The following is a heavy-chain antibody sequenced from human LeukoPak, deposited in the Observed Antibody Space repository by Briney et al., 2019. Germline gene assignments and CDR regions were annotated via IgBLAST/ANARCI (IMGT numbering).Heavy chain of an antibody. CDR3: ARDGYNPIDY. J-gene: IGHJ4*01. D-gene: IGHD5-24*01. CDR2: IYYSGST. Sequence: SETLSLTCTVSGGSISSSSYYWGWIRQPPGKGLEWIGTIYYSGSTYYNPSLKSRVTISVDTSKNQFSLRLSSVTAADTAVYYRARDGYNPIDYWGHGTLVTVSS. V-gene: IGHV4-39*02. CDR1: GGSISSSSYY.